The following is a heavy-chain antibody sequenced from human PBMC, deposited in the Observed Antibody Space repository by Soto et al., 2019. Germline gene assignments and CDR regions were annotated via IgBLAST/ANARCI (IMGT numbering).Heavy chain of an antibody. D-gene: IGHD3-16*01. J-gene: IGHJ5*02. CDR1: GYTFTGYY. CDR3: ARAVGVIENWFDP. Sequence: ASVKVSCQASGYTFTGYYMHWVRQAPGQGLEWMGWINPNSGGTNYAQKFQGRVTMTRDTSISTAYMELSRLRSDDTAVYYCARAVGVIENWFDPWGQGTLVTVSS. CDR2: INPNSGGT. V-gene: IGHV1-2*02.